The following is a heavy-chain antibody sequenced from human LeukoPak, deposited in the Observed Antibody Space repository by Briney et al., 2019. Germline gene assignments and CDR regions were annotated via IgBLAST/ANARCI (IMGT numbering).Heavy chain of an antibody. CDR1: GFTFSSYW. J-gene: IGHJ6*02. CDR2: IKQDGSEK. D-gene: IGHD3-3*01. Sequence: GGSLRLSCAASGFTFSSYWMSWVRQAPGKGLEWVANIKQDGSEKYYVDSVKGRFTISRDNAKNSLYLQMNSLRAEDTAVYYCARDDDDTISYGMDVWGQGTTVTVSS. V-gene: IGHV3-7*01. CDR3: ARDDDDTISYGMDV.